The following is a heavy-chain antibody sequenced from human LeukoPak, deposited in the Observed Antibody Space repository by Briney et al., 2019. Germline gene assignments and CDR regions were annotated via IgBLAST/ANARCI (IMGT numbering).Heavy chain of an antibody. J-gene: IGHJ4*02. D-gene: IGHD5-18*01. CDR3: ARGAHTAPPDS. CDR2: INPSGGRT. Sequence: ASVKVSCKASGYTFTGYYMHWVRQAPGQGLEWMGVINPSGGRTSSAQKFQGRVTMTRDTSTSTVYLEQRSLSSEDTAVYYCARGAHTAPPDSWGQGTLVTVSS. CDR1: GYTFTGYY. V-gene: IGHV1-46*01.